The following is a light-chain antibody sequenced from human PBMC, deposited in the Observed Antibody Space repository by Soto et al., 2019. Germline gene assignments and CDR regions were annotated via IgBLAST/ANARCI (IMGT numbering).Light chain of an antibody. Sequence: EIVLTQSPATLSLSPGGRATLSCRASQSLTSTYLAWYQQKPGQAPRLVIYDASSRATGIPVRFSGSGSGTDFTLTISRLEPEDFAVYYCQQYGDSPRTFGQGTKVEV. J-gene: IGKJ1*01. CDR2: DAS. V-gene: IGKV3-20*01. CDR3: QQYGDSPRT. CDR1: QSLTSTY.